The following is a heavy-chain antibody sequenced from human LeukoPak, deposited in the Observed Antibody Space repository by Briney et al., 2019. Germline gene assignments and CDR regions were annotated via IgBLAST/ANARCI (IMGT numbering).Heavy chain of an antibody. J-gene: IGHJ4*02. CDR3: AREVGANFDY. V-gene: IGHV4-38-2*02. CDR1: GYSISSGYY. D-gene: IGHD1-26*01. CDR2: IYHSGST. Sequence: SETLSLTCTVSGYSISSGYYWGWIRQPPGKGLEWIGSIYHSGSTYYNPSLKSRVTISVDTSKNQFSLKLSSMTAADTAVYYCAREVGANFDYWGQGTLVTVSS.